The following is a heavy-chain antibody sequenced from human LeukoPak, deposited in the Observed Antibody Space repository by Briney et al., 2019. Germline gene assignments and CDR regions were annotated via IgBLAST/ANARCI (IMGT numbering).Heavy chain of an antibody. CDR1: GGSISSSSYY. CDR3: ARRGRDGYSVPFDY. Sequence: PSETLFLTCTVSGGSISSSSYYWGWIRQPPGKGLEWIGSIYYSGSTYYNPSLKSRVTISVDTSKNQFSLKLSSVTAADTAVFYCARRGRDGYSVPFDYWGQGTLVTVSS. D-gene: IGHD5-24*01. V-gene: IGHV4-39*01. CDR2: IYYSGST. J-gene: IGHJ4*02.